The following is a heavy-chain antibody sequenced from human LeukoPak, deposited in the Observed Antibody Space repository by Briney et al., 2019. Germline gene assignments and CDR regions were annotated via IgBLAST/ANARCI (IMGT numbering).Heavy chain of an antibody. Sequence: GASVKVSCKASGYTFTGYYMHWVRQAPGQGLEWMGWINPNSGGTNYAQKFQGRVTMTRDTSISPAYMELSRLRSDDPAVYYCATSYYGGPENLFDPWGQGTLVTVSS. CDR1: GYTFTGYY. J-gene: IGHJ5*02. D-gene: IGHD4-23*01. V-gene: IGHV1-2*02. CDR3: ATSYYGGPENLFDP. CDR2: INPNSGGT.